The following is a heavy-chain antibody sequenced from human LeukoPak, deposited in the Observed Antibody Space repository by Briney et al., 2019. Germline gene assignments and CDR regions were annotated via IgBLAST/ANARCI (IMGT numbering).Heavy chain of an antibody. V-gene: IGHV4-59*01. CDR1: GGSISGNY. J-gene: IGHJ5*02. CDR2: IYYSGST. CDR3: ASSFPRFDP. Sequence: SETLSLTCTVSGGSISGNYWSWIRQPAGKGLEWIGYIYYSGSTNYNPSLKSRVTISVDTSKNQFSLKLSSVTAADTAVYYCASSFPRFDPWGQGTLVTVSS.